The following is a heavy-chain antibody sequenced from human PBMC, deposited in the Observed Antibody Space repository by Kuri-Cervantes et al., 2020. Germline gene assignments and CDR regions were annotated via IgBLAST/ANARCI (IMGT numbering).Heavy chain of an antibody. CDR2: INSSGGST. D-gene: IGHD3-10*01. CDR3: ARGTMVRGVIIIRDWFDP. Sequence: ASVKVSCKASGYTFTNYYMHWVRQAPGQGLEWMGMINSSGGSTSHAQKFQGRVTMTEDTSTDTAYMELSRLRSDDTAVYYCARGTMVRGVIIIRDWFDPWGQGTLVTVSS. J-gene: IGHJ5*02. CDR1: GYTFTNYY. V-gene: IGHV1-46*01.